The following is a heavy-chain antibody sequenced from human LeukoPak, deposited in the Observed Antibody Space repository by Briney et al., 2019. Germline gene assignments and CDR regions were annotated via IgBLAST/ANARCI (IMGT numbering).Heavy chain of an antibody. CDR1: GGSFSGYY. CDR3: ARAKYCSGGSCSYHFDY. V-gene: IGHV4-34*01. D-gene: IGHD2-15*01. J-gene: IGHJ4*02. CDR2: INHSGST. Sequence: SETLSLTCAVYGGSFSGYYWSWIRQPPGKGLEWIGEINHSGSTNYNPSLKSRVTISVDTSKNQFSLKLSSVTAADTAVYYCARAKYCSGGSCSYHFDYWGQGTLVTVSS.